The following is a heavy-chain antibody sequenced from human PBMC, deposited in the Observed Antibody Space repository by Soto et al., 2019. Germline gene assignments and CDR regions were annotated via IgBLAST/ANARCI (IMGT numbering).Heavy chain of an antibody. Sequence: SETLSLTCTVSGGSISSGGYYWSWIRQHPGKGLEWIGYIYYSGSTYYNPSLKSRVTISVDTSKNQFSLKLSSVTAADTAVYYSARDLWEYDSSGSYYYYRMDVWAQGTTVTVSS. CDR1: GGSISSGGYY. J-gene: IGHJ6*02. V-gene: IGHV4-31*03. CDR2: IYYSGST. CDR3: ARDLWEYDSSGSYYYYRMDV. D-gene: IGHD3-22*01.